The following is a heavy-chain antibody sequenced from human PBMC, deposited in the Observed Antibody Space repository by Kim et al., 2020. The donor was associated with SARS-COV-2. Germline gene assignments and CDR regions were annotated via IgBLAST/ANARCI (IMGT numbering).Heavy chain of an antibody. CDR2: IDGSDGTT. D-gene: IGHD2-21*01. CDR3: LKGGWGWIWDY. J-gene: IGHJ4*02. CDR1: GFTFTGHA. V-gene: IGHV3-23*01. Sequence: GGSLRLSCTTSGFTFTGHAMSWVRQAPGKGLEWVSSIDGSDGTTYYVDSVKGRFSISRDDSKNTRYLQMSALRADDTAAYYCLKGGWGWIWDYWGQGTLV.